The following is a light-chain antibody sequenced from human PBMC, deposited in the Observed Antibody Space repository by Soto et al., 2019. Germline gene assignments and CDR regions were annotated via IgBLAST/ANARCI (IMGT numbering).Light chain of an antibody. V-gene: IGKV3-20*01. CDR2: TAS. CDR3: HQHAVAPIT. J-gene: IGKJ4*01. Sequence: IVVTQSPVTLSLSPGERATLSCRASQSVGNNYLAWYQQKPGQAPRLLIHTASVRATGIPDRFSGSGSGADFTLTITSLEPDDFAVYYCHQHAVAPITFGGGTKV. CDR1: QSVGNNY.